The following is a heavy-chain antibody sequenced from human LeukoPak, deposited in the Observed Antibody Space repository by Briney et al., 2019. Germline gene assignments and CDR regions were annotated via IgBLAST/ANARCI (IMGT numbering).Heavy chain of an antibody. V-gene: IGHV4-34*01. CDR1: GGSFSGYY. D-gene: IGHD1-1*01. J-gene: IGHJ4*02. CDR2: INHSGST. Sequence: SETLSLTCAVYGGSFSGYYWSWIRQPPGKGLEWIREINHSGSTNYNPSLKSRVTISVDTSKNQFSLKLSSVTAADTAVYYCARGVAGTGTTDYWGQGTLVTVSS. CDR3: ARGVAGTGTTDY.